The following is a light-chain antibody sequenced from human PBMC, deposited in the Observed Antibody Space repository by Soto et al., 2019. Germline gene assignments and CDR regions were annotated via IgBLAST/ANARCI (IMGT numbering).Light chain of an antibody. CDR1: SSDVGGSDY. Sequence: QSALTQSASVSGSPGQSITISCTGTSSDVGGSDYVSWYQQHPGKAPKLIIYDVYKWPSGVPGRFSGFKSGNTASLTISGLQADDEAIYYCCSYTVRYSFVFGSGTKVTVL. CDR3: CSYTVRYSFV. V-gene: IGLV2-11*01. CDR2: DVY. J-gene: IGLJ1*01.